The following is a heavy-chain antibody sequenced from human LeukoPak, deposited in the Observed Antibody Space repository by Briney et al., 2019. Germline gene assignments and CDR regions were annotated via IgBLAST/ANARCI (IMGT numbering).Heavy chain of an antibody. D-gene: IGHD6-13*01. CDR3: ARALSIAAAAGGY. Sequence: ASVKVSCKASGYSFTGYAMNWVRQAPGQGLEWMGWINTNTGNPTYAQGFTGRFVFSLDTSVTTAYLQISSLKTEDTAVYYCARALSIAAAAGGYWGQGTLVTVSS. CDR2: INTNTGNP. V-gene: IGHV7-4-1*02. CDR1: GYSFTGYA. J-gene: IGHJ4*02.